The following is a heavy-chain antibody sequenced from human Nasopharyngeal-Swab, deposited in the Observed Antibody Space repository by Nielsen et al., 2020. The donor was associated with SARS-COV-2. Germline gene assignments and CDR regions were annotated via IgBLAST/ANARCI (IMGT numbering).Heavy chain of an antibody. CDR1: GGSISSYY. Sequence: GSLRLSCTGAGGSISSYYWTWIRQSPGKGLEWIGYIYYSGSTDYNPSLKGRVTISVDTSKNQFSLKLNSVTAADTAVYYCARRETIVGSFDYWGQGTLVTVSS. J-gene: IGHJ4*02. CDR2: IYYSGST. D-gene: IGHD1-26*01. CDR3: ARRETIVGSFDY. V-gene: IGHV4-59*08.